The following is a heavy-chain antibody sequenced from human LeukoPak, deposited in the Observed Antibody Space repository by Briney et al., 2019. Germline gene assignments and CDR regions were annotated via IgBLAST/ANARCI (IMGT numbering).Heavy chain of an antibody. J-gene: IGHJ4*02. D-gene: IGHD2-2*01. CDR2: INTKTGNP. Sequence: ASVKVSCKASGYTFTNYAMNWLRQAPGQGLEWMGWINTKTGNPTYAQGFTGRFVFSLDTSVSTAYLQISSLKAEDTAVYYCARAVGYCSDTACYLGYWGQGTLVTVSS. CDR3: ARAVGYCSDTACYLGY. V-gene: IGHV7-4-1*02. CDR1: GYTFTNYA.